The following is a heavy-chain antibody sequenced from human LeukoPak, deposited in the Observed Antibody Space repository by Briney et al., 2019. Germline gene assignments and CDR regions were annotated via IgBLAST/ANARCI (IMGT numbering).Heavy chain of an antibody. Sequence: SEALSLTCAVYGGSFSGHYWSWIRQPPGKGLEWIGEINHSGSTNYNPSLKSRVTISVDTSKNQFSLKLSSVTAADTAVYYCARGAPVIVVVPAAIGRSFDPWGQGTLVTVFS. CDR3: ARGAPVIVVVPAAIGRSFDP. CDR2: INHSGST. CDR1: GGSFSGHY. D-gene: IGHD2-2*01. V-gene: IGHV4-34*01. J-gene: IGHJ5*02.